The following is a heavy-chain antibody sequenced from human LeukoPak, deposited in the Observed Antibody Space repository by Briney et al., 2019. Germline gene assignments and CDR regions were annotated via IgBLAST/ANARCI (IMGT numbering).Heavy chain of an antibody. Sequence: ASVKLSFKASGYTFTCYGISWVRQAPGQGLEWMGWIRAYNGNTNYAQKLQGRVTMTTDTSTSTAYMELSSLKLGAAAVYYWAGSSVALDTELDFDNWGHGTLVTVSS. J-gene: IGHJ4*01. V-gene: IGHV1-18*01. CDR2: IRAYNGNT. CDR3: AGSSVALDTELDFDN. D-gene: IGHD1-7*01. CDR1: GYTFTCYG.